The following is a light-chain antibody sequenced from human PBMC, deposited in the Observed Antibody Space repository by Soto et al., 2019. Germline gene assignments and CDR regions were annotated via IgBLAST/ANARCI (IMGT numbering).Light chain of an antibody. CDR1: SGDVGGYDY. CDR3: SSYAGSDNPYV. J-gene: IGLJ1*01. CDR2: EVT. V-gene: IGLV2-8*01. Sequence: QSALTQPPSASGSPGQSVTISCTGTSGDVGGYDYVSWYQQHPGKAPKLMIYEVTKRPLGVPDRFSGSKSGNTASLTVSGLQAEDEADYYCSSYAGSDNPYVFRTGTTVTVL.